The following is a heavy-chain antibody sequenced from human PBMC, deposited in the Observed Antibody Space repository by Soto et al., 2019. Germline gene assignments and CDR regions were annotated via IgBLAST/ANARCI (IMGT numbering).Heavy chain of an antibody. CDR1: RYTFTSYG. D-gene: IGHD2-2*01. Sequence: QVQLVQSGAEVKKPGASVKVSCKASRYTFTSYGISWVRQAPGRGLEWMGWRSAYNGNTNNTQKLQGRVTMTTDTSTSTAYMELRSLRSDDTAVYYCARESLKNPAEPHPEVPAAIIPLSYYYYGMDVW. J-gene: IGHJ6*01. V-gene: IGHV1-18*01. CDR2: RSAYNGNT. CDR3: ARESLKNPAEPHPEVPAAIIPLSYYYYGMDV.